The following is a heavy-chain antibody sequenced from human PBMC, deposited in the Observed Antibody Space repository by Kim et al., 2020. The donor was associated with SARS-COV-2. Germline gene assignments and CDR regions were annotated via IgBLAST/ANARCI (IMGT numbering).Heavy chain of an antibody. J-gene: IGHJ6*02. CDR3: ASFIPAAIGGVYYYGMDV. Sequence: SVKVSCKASGGTFSSYAISWVRQAPGQGLEWMGGIIPIFGTANYAQKFQGRVTITADESTSTAYMELSSLRSEDTAVYYCASFIPAAIGGVYYYGMDVWGQGTTVTVSS. CDR1: GGTFSSYA. V-gene: IGHV1-69*13. CDR2: IIPIFGTA. D-gene: IGHD2-2*02.